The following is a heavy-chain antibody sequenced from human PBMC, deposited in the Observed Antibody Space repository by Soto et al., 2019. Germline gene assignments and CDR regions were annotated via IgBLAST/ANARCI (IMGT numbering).Heavy chain of an antibody. Sequence: SETLSLTCTVSGGSISSYYWSWIRQPPGKGLEWIGYIYYSGSTNYNPSLKSRVTISVDTSKNQFSLKLSSVTAADTAVYYCSNGDYQTFDYWGQGTLVTVSS. J-gene: IGHJ4*02. CDR1: GGSISSYY. D-gene: IGHD2-21*01. CDR3: SNGDYQTFDY. V-gene: IGHV4-59*01. CDR2: IYYSGST.